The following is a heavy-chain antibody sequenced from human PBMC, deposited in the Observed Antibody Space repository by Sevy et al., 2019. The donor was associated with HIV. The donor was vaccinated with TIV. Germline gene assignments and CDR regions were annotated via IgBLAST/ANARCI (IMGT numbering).Heavy chain of an antibody. CDR3: ARQGGVVDYGMDV. J-gene: IGHJ6*02. CDR2: FYYTGST. V-gene: IGHV4-59*01. D-gene: IGHD3-3*01. CDR1: GGSISPYY. Sequence: SETLSLTCTVSGGSISPYYWSWIRQTPGKGLEWVGYFYYTGSTNYNPSLEGRATISVDASKNQFFLKLTSVTAADTAVYYCARQGGVVDYGMDVWGQGTTVTVS.